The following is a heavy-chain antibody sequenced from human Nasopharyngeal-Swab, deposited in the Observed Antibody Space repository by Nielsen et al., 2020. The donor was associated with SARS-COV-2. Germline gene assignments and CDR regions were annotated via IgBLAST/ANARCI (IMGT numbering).Heavy chain of an antibody. CDR1: GVSISSYY. J-gene: IGHJ6*03. V-gene: IGHV4-59*01. CDR2: IYHTGTT. CDR3: ARSRMFLGRAYYYYYCMDV. Sequence: SETLSLTCTVSGVSISSYYWSWIRQAPGKGLEWIGYIYHTGTTNYNPSLRNRVTISIDTYRKQSSLTLNSVTAADTAVYYCARSRMFLGRAYYYYYCMDVWGKGTTVTVSS. D-gene: IGHD3-10*01.